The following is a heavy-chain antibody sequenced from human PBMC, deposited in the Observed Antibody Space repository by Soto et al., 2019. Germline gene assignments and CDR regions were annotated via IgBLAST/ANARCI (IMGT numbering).Heavy chain of an antibody. CDR1: SVSNAW. V-gene: IGHV3-15*07. D-gene: IGHD1-26*01. J-gene: IGHJ4*02. CDR2: IKSKTDGGTT. CDR3: TTLLRIHSGSYSY. Sequence: SVSNAWMNWVRQAPWKGLEWVGRIKSKTDGGTTDYAAPVKGRFTISRDDSKNTLYLQMNSLKTEDTAVYYCTTLLRIHSGSYSYWGQGTLVTVSS.